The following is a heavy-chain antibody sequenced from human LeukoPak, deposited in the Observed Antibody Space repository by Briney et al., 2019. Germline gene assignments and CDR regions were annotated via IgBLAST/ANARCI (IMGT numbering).Heavy chain of an antibody. CDR3: ARLRGNYFPDY. CDR1: GGSINNYY. V-gene: IGHV4-59*01. Sequence: SETLSLTCSVSGGSINNYYWTWIRQPPGKGLEWIGYIFYSGSTNYNPSLKSRLIISVDTSKNQFSLKLSSVTAADTAVYYCARLRGNYFPDYWGQGTLVTVSS. J-gene: IGHJ4*02. CDR2: IFYSGST. D-gene: IGHD4-11*01.